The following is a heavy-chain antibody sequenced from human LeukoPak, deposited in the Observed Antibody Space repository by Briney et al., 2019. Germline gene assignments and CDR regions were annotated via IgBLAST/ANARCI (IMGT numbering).Heavy chain of an antibody. V-gene: IGHV1-8*01. CDR2: MNPNSGNT. CDR3: VREVGYGDYVSTNNWFDP. D-gene: IGHD4-17*01. CDR1: GYTFTSYD. J-gene: IGHJ5*02. Sequence: ASVKVSCKASGYTFTSYDINWVRQANGQGLEWMGRMNPNSGNTGYAQKFQGRVTMTRNTSTSTAYMELSSLRSEDTAVYYCVREVGYGDYVSTNNWFDPWGQGTLVIVSS.